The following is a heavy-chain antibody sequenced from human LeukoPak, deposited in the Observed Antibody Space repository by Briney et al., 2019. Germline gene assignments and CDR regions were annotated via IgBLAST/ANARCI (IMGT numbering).Heavy chain of an antibody. CDR1: GDSISGSDYY. Sequence: SETLSLTCNVSGDSISGSDYYWGWMRQPPGKWLEWIANIWYSGSAYYNPSLQSRVTITVDTSKNQFSLNVKSVTAGDSAVYYCLRHAGGIILTWGQGTRVAVSS. V-gene: IGHV4-39*01. CDR3: LRHAGGIILT. CDR2: IWYSGSA. D-gene: IGHD1-1*01. J-gene: IGHJ5*02.